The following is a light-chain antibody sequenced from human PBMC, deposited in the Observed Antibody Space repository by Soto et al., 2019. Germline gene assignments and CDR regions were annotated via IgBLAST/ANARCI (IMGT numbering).Light chain of an antibody. J-gene: IGKJ2*01. V-gene: IGKV1-9*01. CDR2: AAS. CDR3: HQFKSYPYT. CDR1: QAISNY. Sequence: IQLTQSPSSLSASVGDRVTITFRASQAISNYLAWYQQRPGKAPNIVIYAASTLQSGVPSRFSGSGSGTDFTLTISSLQPEDFATYYCHQFKSYPYTFGQGTKLEIK.